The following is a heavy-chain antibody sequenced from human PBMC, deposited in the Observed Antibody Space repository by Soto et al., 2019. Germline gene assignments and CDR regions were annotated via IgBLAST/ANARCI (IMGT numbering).Heavy chain of an antibody. Sequence: QVQLVQSGGEVKKPGASVKVSCKTSGYTFTTYGIIWVRQAPGQGLEWVGWISAYSVKTHYGQKFQGKVTMTTDTSPNTAYLELRSLRSDDTAVYYCARDPYLGDHQYWGQGTLVTVSS. CDR3: ARDPYLGDHQY. CDR1: GYTFTTYG. J-gene: IGHJ4*02. V-gene: IGHV1-18*01. CDR2: ISAYSVKT. D-gene: IGHD3-16*01.